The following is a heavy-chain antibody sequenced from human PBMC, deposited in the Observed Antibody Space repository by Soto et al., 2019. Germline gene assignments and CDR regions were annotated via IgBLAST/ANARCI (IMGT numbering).Heavy chain of an antibody. V-gene: IGHV3-74*01. J-gene: IGHJ4*02. CDR2: ISGDGSIT. CDR1: GFNFGQHR. D-gene: IGHD3-22*01. Sequence: PVGSLRLSCAASGFNFGQHRMHWVRQAPGKGLVWISRISGDGSITNYADSVKGRFTISRDNAKNTLYLQMDSLRAEDTAVYYCTRFGTYFDTSGFLYWGQGTLVTVSS. CDR3: TRFGTYFDTSGFLY.